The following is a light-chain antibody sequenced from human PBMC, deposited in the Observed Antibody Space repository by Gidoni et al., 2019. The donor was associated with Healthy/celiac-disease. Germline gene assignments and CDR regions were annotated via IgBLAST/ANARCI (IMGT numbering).Light chain of an antibody. V-gene: IGKV1-9*01. CDR2: AAS. Sequence: DIQLTQSPSFLSASLGDRVTITCRASQGISSYLAWYQQKPGKAPKLLSYAASTLQSGVPSRFSGSGDGTEFTLTISSLQPEDFATYYCQKLNSYLRTLGQGTKVEIK. CDR1: QGISSY. J-gene: IGKJ1*01. CDR3: QKLNSYLRT.